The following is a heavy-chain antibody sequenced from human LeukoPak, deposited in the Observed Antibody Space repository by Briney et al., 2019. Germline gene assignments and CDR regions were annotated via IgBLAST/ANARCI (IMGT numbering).Heavy chain of an antibody. CDR1: GFIFSSYW. D-gene: IGHD2-15*01. Sequence: GGSLRLSCAVSGFIFSSYWMNWVRQAPGKGLEWVALIWYDGNNKYYADSVKGRFTISRDNSKNTLYLQLNSLRAEDTAVYYCARQHCSGGDCYFFDWGQGTLVTVSS. CDR2: IWYDGNNK. J-gene: IGHJ4*02. CDR3: ARQHCSGGDCYFFD. V-gene: IGHV3-33*08.